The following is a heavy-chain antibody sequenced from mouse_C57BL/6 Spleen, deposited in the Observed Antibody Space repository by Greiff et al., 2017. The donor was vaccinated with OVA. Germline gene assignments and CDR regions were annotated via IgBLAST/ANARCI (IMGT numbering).Heavy chain of an antibody. D-gene: IGHD2-2*01. CDR1: GYTFTDYY. CDR2: INPYNGGT. CDR3: ARWGDMVTTGYFDY. V-gene: IGHV1-19*01. J-gene: IGHJ2*01. Sequence: EVQLQQSGPVLVKPGASVKMSCKASGYTFTDYYMNWVKQSHGKSLEWIGVINPYNGGTSYNQKFKGKATLTVDKSSSTAYMELNSLTSEDSAVYYCARWGDMVTTGYFDYWGQGTTLTVSS.